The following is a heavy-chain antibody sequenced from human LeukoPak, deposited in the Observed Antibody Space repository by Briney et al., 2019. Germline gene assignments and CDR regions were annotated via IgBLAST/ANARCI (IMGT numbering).Heavy chain of an antibody. D-gene: IGHD2-15*01. V-gene: IGHV4-39*07. CDR3: ASVSVSRQFSSGGSCYSCHWFDP. CDR2: IYYSGST. J-gene: IGHJ5*02. CDR1: GGSISSSSYY. Sequence: SETLSLTCTVSGGSISSSSYYWGWIRQPPGKGLEWIGSIYYSGSTYYNPSLKSRVTISVDTSKNQFSLKLSSVTAADTAVYYCASVSVSRQFSSGGSCYSCHWFDPWGQGTLVTVSS.